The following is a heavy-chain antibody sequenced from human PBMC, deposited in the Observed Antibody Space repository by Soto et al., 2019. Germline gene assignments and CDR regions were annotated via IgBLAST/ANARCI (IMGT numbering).Heavy chain of an antibody. J-gene: IGHJ6*01. CDR3: AADKFWRGMDV. CDR1: GFTFSSYG. Sequence: GGSLGLSCAASGFTFSSYGMHWVRQAPGKGLEWVAVISYDGSNKYYADSVKGRFTISRDNSKNTLYLQMNSLRAEDTAVYYCAADKFWRGMDVWGQGTPVTVSS. CDR2: ISYDGSNK. V-gene: IGHV3-30*03. D-gene: IGHD3-3*01.